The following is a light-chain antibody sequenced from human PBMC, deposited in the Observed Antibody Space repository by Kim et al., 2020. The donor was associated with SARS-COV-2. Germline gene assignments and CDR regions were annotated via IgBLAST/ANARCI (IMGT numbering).Light chain of an antibody. J-gene: IGKJ3*01. CDR1: QSVSSY. V-gene: IGKV3-11*01. Sequence: EIVLTQSPATLSLSPGERATLSCRASQSVSSYLPCYQQKHGQAPTRLIYDASNIATGIPARFSGGGSWTDSTLTISSLGPEDFAVYYCERSSICRPTFGAGTQVGI. CDR3: ERSSICRPT. CDR2: DAS.